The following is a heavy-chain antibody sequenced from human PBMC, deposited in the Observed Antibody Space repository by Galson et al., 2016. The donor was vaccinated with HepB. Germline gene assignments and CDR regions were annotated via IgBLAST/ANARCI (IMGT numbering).Heavy chain of an antibody. CDR1: GHTLTTFY. CDR2: INPGGTST. Sequence: SVKVSCKASGHTLTTFYMHWVRQAPGQGLEWMGIINPGGTSTTYAQNFQGRVALTRDTSTSTVYMELSSLRFEDTAVYYCARDERTGTFYTFDLWGQGTLVTVSS. D-gene: IGHD1-26*01. V-gene: IGHV1-46*01. CDR3: ARDERTGTFYTFDL. J-gene: IGHJ4*02.